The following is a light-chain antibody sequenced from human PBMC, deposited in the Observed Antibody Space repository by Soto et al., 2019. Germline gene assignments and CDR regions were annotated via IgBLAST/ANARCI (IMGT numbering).Light chain of an antibody. CDR3: QQYGDSPYT. J-gene: IGKJ2*01. CDR2: AAS. CDR1: QSVSRNY. Sequence: EIVLTQSPGTLSLFPGERATLSCRASQSVSRNYFAWYQQKPGQAPRLLIHAASTRATDIPDSFRGSGSGTDFPLTITRLEAKDFAVYHCQQYGDSPYTFGQETKLEI. V-gene: IGKV3-20*01.